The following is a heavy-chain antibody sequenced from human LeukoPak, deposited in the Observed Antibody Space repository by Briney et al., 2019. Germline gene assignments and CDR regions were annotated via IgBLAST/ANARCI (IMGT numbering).Heavy chain of an antibody. Sequence: GGSLRLSCAASGFTVSSNYMSWVRQAPGKGLEWVSVIYSGGSTYYADSVKGRFTISRDNSKNTLYLQMNSLRAEDTAVYYCAKDLGSSSSHDAFDIWGQGTMVTVSS. CDR3: AKDLGSSSSHDAFDI. V-gene: IGHV3-53*01. CDR1: GFTVSSNY. D-gene: IGHD6-6*01. CDR2: IYSGGST. J-gene: IGHJ3*02.